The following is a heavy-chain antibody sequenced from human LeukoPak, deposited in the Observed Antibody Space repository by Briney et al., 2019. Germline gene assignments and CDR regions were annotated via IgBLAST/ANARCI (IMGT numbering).Heavy chain of an antibody. D-gene: IGHD3-3*01. J-gene: IGHJ4*02. CDR1: GFTFSSYW. Sequence: GGSLRLSCAASGFTFSSYWMSWVRQAPGKGLEWVANIKQDGSEKYYVDSVKGRFTISRDNAKNSLYLQMNSLRAEDTAVYYCARDAPPINYDFWSGPYFGYWGQGTLVTVSS. CDR3: ARDAPPINYDFWSGPYFGY. CDR2: IKQDGSEK. V-gene: IGHV3-7*01.